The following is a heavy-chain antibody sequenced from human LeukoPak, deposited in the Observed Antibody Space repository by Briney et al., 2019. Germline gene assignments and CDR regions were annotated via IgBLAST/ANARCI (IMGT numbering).Heavy chain of an antibody. CDR2: IYYSGST. D-gene: IGHD1-26*01. J-gene: IGHJ4*02. CDR1: GGSISSYS. V-gene: IGHV4-59*01. Sequence: SETLSLTCTVSGGSISSYSWSWIRQPPGKGLEWIGYIYYSGSTNYNPSLKSRVTISIDTSKNQFSLKLNSVTAADTAVYYCAREGGSYYDPFDNWGQGTLVTVSS. CDR3: AREGGSYYDPFDN.